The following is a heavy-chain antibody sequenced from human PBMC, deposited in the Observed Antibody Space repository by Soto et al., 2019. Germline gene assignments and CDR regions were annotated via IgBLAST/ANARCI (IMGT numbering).Heavy chain of an antibody. V-gene: IGHV3-74*01. CDR1: GFTFSSFW. CDR3: VRTSLVVAAATGEAY. CDR2: VNSDASST. J-gene: IGHJ4*02. D-gene: IGHD2-15*01. Sequence: EVQLVESGGVLVQPGGSLRLSCAASGFTFSSFWMHWVRQAPGKGLVWVSRVNSDASSTSCADSGKGRFTISRDNAKNTLYLQMNSLSAEETAVYYCVRTSLVVAAATGEAYWGQGTLVSVSS.